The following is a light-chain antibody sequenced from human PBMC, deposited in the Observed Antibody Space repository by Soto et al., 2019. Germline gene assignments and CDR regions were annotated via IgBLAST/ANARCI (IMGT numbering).Light chain of an antibody. CDR3: QQYNNWPQT. V-gene: IGKV3D-15*01. J-gene: IGKJ1*01. CDR2: GAY. Sequence: EIVMTQSPATLSVSPGERATLSCRASRSVSSNLAWYQQKPGQAPRLLIYGAYNRATGIQDRFSGSGSGTELTLTIRSLQSEDFAVYYCQQYNNWPQTFGQGTKVDIK. CDR1: RSVSSN.